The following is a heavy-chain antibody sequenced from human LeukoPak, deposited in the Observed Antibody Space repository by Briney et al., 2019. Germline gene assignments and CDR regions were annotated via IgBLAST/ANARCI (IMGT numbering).Heavy chain of an antibody. J-gene: IGHJ4*02. Sequence: ATLSLTWTVGGGSVSSSYWSLSRQPGGKGLGWGGYISDSGSTNYNPSLNSRVTISVDTSKNQFSLKLSSVNAADTAVYYCASSYYDFWNGSIPNYFDYWGPGTLVTVAS. CDR3: ASSYYDFWNGSIPNYFDY. CDR1: GGSVSSSY. CDR2: ISDSGST. D-gene: IGHD3-3*01. V-gene: IGHV4-59*02.